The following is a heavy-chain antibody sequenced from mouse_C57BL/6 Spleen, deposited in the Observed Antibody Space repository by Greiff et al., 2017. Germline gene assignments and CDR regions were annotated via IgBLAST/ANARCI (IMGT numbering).Heavy chain of an antibody. CDR1: GFTFSNYW. CDR2: IRLKSDNYAT. Sequence: EVKLVESGGGLVQPGGSMKLSCVASGFTFSNYWMNWVRQSPEKGLEWVAQIRLKSDNYATHYAESVKGRFTISRDDSKSSVYLQMNNLRAEDTGIYYCTGVIYYDYVAWFAYWGQGTLVTVSA. V-gene: IGHV6-3*01. CDR3: TGVIYYDYVAWFAY. D-gene: IGHD2-4*01. J-gene: IGHJ3*01.